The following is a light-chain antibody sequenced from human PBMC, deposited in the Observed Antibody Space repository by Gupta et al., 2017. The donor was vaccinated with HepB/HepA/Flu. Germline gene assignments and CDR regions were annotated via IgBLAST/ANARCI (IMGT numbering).Light chain of an antibody. CDR3: SADGRGHAWV. CDR2: EVS. Sequence: QSALTQPASVSGSPGQSITISCTGTRNDLGYSTHVSWYQQYPGQAPKVIIYEVSQRPAGIATRFSGSKSGNTASLTISGHQAEDETDYYGSADGRGHAWVFGGGTRLTVL. CDR1: RNDLGYSTH. V-gene: IGLV2-23*02. J-gene: IGLJ3*02.